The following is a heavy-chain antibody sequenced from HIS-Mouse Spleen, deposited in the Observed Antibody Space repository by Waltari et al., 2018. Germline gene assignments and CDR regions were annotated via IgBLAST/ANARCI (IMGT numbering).Heavy chain of an antibody. CDR3: ARGQSSSWYGDYYYGMDV. D-gene: IGHD6-13*01. CDR1: GGSFSGYY. Sequence: QVQLQQWGAGLLKPSETLSLTCAVYGGSFSGYYWSWIRQPPGKGLEWIGEVNHSGSTNDNPSRKSRVTISVDTAKNQFSLKLSSVTAADAAVYYCARGQSSSWYGDYYYGMDVWGQGTTVTVSS. V-gene: IGHV4-34*01. CDR2: VNHSGST. J-gene: IGHJ6*02.